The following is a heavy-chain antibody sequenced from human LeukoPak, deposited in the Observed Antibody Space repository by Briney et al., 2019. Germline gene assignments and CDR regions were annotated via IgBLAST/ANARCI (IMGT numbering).Heavy chain of an antibody. D-gene: IGHD6-19*01. CDR3: AKLRAVDTPPDAFDI. V-gene: IGHV3-53*01. CDR1: GFTVSSNY. Sequence: GGSLRLSCAASGFTVSSNYMSWVRQAPGKGMEWVPVIYSGASIYYADSVKGRFTVSRDNSKNTLYLQMHSLRAEDTAVYYCAKLRAVDTPPDAFDIWGQGTMVTVSS. J-gene: IGHJ3*02. CDR2: IYSGASI.